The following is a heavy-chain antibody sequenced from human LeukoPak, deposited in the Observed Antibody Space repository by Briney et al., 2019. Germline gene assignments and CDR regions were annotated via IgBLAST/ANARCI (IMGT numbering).Heavy chain of an antibody. Sequence: GGSLRLSCVASGFTVSSIYMSWVRRAPGKGLEWVSLLYTDGSTYYANSVEGRFTISRDDSKNTIYLHMNGLRAEDTAIYYCARGGAHYWNPRYWGQGTLVTVSS. D-gene: IGHD1-1*01. CDR1: GFTVSSIY. J-gene: IGHJ4*02. CDR2: LYTDGST. V-gene: IGHV3-53*01. CDR3: ARGGAHYWNPRY.